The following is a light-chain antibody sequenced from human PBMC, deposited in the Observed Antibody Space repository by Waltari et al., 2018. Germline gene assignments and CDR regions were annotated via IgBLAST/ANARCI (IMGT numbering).Light chain of an antibody. V-gene: IGKV1-5*03. CDR3: QQYNSYSYT. J-gene: IGKJ2*01. CDR2: KAS. CDR1: QSISSW. Sequence: DIQMTQSPSTLSASVGDRVTITCRASQSISSWLAWYQQKPGKDTKLLIYKASSLESGVPSRFSGSGSGTEFTLTISSLQPDDFATYYCQQYNSYSYTFGQGTKLEIK.